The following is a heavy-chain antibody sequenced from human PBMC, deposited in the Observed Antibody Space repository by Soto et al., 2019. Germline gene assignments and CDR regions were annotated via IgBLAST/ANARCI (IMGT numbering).Heavy chain of an antibody. CDR1: GFTVSNNY. J-gene: IGHJ4*02. Sequence: GGSLRLSCASSGFTVSNNYMNWVRQAPGKGLEWVSIIFSGGSAYYADSVKGRFTISRDNSKDTLYLQMNSLRTEDTAVFYCAKTARYSGSYLDYWGQGTLVTVSS. V-gene: IGHV3-66*02. CDR3: AKTARYSGSYLDY. D-gene: IGHD1-26*01. CDR2: IFSGGSA.